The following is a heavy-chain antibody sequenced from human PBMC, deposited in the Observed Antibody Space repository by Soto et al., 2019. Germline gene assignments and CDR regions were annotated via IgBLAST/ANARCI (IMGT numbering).Heavy chain of an antibody. D-gene: IGHD2-2*01. CDR3: AKEQTHIEADTSSIFDY. CDR1: GFTFSNYP. Sequence: EVQLLESGGGFVEPGWSLRLSCAASGFTFSNYPMTWVRQAPGKGLEWVSSISASGGSTYYADSVKGRFTISRDNPKNTISLQMNSLRDEDTAVYYCAKEQTHIEADTSSIFDYWGQGTLVTVSS. CDR2: ISASGGST. J-gene: IGHJ4*02. V-gene: IGHV3-23*01.